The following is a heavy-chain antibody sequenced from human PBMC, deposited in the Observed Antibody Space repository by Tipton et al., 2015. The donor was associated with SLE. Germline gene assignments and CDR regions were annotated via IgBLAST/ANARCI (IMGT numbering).Heavy chain of an antibody. CDR3: AKDPTYGDFSLEY. J-gene: IGHJ4*02. CDR2: IYSGGST. Sequence: GSLRLSCAASGFTVSSNYMSWVRQAPGKRLEWVSVIYSGGSTYYADSVKGRFTISRDNSKNTLYLQMNSLRAEDTAVYYCAKDPTYGDFSLEYWGQGTLVTVSS. CDR1: GFTVSSNY. V-gene: IGHV3-66*02. D-gene: IGHD4-17*01.